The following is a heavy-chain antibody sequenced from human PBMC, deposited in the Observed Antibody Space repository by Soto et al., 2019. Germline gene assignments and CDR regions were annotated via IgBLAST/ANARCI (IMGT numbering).Heavy chain of an antibody. Sequence: ASVKVSCKASRYTFTGYYMHWVRQAPGQGLEWMGWINPNSGGTNYAQKFQGWVTMTRDTSISTAYMELSRLRSDDTAVYYCARDYHTIAAAGTRYYYYYYGMDVWGQGTTVTVSS. V-gene: IGHV1-2*04. CDR2: INPNSGGT. CDR3: ARDYHTIAAAGTRYYYYYYGMDV. J-gene: IGHJ6*02. D-gene: IGHD6-13*01. CDR1: RYTFTGYY.